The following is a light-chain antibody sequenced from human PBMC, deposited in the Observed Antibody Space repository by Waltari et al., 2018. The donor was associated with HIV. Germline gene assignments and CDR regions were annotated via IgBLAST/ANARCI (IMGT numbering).Light chain of an antibody. Sequence: SYLLAQPPSVSVAPGQTAILTCGGHTLGSNSVHWYLQKPGQAPLLIVYDDSDRPSGVPVRFSGSNSGNTATLTISGVEAGDEADYFCQVWDTAATEHVTFGGGTKLSVL. CDR1: TLGSNS. CDR3: QVWDTAATEHVT. V-gene: IGLV3-21*02. CDR2: DDS. J-gene: IGLJ2*01.